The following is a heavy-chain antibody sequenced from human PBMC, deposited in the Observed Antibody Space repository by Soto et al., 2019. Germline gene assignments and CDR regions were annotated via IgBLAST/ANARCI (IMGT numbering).Heavy chain of an antibody. J-gene: IGHJ6*02. D-gene: IGHD6-13*01. CDR2: IYYSGST. CDR1: GGSISSGGYY. Sequence: QVQLQESGPGLVKPSQTLSLTCTVSGGSISSGGYYWSWIRQHPGKGLEWIGYIYYSGSTYYNPSLKSRVTLSVDTSKNQFSLKLSSVTAADTAVYYCARASIAAAGNSYGMDVWGQGTTVTVSS. CDR3: ARASIAAAGNSYGMDV. V-gene: IGHV4-31*03.